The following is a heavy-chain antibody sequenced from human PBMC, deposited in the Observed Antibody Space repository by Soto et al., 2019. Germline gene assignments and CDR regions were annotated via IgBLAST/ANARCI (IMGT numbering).Heavy chain of an antibody. CDR3: AKESGAPAGTAEY. CDR1: GDSFSNSY. D-gene: IGHD1-1*01. CDR2: ISASGNT. J-gene: IGHJ4*02. Sequence: QVQLQESGPGLVKTSATLSLTCTVSGDSFSNSYWSWIRRPAGKGLEWIVRISASGNTNYNPSLKSRVTMSIDTSKNQCSLKVTSVTAADTALYYCAKESGAPAGTAEYWGQGILVTVSS. V-gene: IGHV4-4*07.